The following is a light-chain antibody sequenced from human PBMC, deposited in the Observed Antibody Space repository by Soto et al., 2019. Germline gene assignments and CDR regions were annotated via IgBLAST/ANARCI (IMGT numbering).Light chain of an antibody. Sequence: ETVLTQSPATLSLSPGERATLSCRASQSVSSFLAWYQQKPGQTPRLLISDASKRATGIPPRFSGSGSGTDFTLTISSLAPEDFAVYYWQQRSNWPPEITFGQGTRLEIK. CDR2: DAS. CDR1: QSVSSF. J-gene: IGKJ5*01. V-gene: IGKV3-11*01. CDR3: QQRSNWPPEIT.